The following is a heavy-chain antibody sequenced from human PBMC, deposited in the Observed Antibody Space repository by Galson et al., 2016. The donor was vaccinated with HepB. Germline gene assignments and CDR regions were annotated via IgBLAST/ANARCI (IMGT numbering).Heavy chain of an antibody. Sequence: SLRLSCAASGFTFSIYAMSWVRQAPGKGLEWVSAISGDGTGTYYAGSVQGRFTSSRDRSKNTLYLQMNSLRADDTAVYYCARFTQQWLDRVYYFDYWGQGTLSPSPQ. V-gene: IGHV3-23*01. CDR2: ISGDGTGT. J-gene: IGHJ4*02. D-gene: IGHD6-19*01. CDR1: GFTFSIYA. CDR3: ARFTQQWLDRVYYFDY.